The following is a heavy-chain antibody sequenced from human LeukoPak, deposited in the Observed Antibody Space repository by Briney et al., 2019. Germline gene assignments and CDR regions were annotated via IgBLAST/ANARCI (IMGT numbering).Heavy chain of an antibody. CDR1: GGSISSYY. CDR2: IHYSGST. D-gene: IGHD4-11*01. CDR3: ARGRADYSNFNNWFDP. V-gene: IGHV4-59*01. Sequence: PSETLSLTCTVSGGSISSYYWSWIRQPPGKGLEWIGYIHYSGSTNNNPSLKSRVTISVDTSKNQFSLKLSSVTAADTAVYYCARGRADYSNFNNWFDPWGQGTLVTVSS. J-gene: IGHJ5*02.